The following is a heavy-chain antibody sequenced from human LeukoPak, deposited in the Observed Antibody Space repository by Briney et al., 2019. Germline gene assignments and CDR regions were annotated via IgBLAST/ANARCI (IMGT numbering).Heavy chain of an antibody. CDR2: MYYSGST. V-gene: IGHV4-39*01. CDR3: ARHVGSENYPRYFDY. CDR1: GGSISTSSYY. J-gene: IGHJ4*02. Sequence: SETLSLTCTVSGGSISTSSYYWGWIRQPPGKGLEWIGSMYYSGSTFYNPSHKSRVTSSVDTSNNQFSLKLSSVTAADTGVYYCARHVGSENYPRYFDYWGQGPLVTVSS. D-gene: IGHD1-26*01.